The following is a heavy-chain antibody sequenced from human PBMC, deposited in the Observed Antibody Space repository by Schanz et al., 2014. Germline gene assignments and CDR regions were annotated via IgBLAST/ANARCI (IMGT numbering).Heavy chain of an antibody. CDR1: GGTFSSYT. Sequence: QVQLVQSGADVKKPGSSVRVSCKASGGTFSSYTISWMRQAPGQGLEWMGKIIPVLNIATYAQRFQGRVSITADTSTNTAYMELSSLTSEDTAVHYCARGRGFYDYWGQGTLDNVSS. CDR3: ARGRGFYDY. V-gene: IGHV1-69*02. CDR2: IIPVLNIA. J-gene: IGHJ4*02. D-gene: IGHD3-10*01.